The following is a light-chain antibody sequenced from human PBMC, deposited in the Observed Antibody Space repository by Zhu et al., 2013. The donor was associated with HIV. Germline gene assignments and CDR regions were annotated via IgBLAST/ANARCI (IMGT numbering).Light chain of an antibody. CDR2: DAS. V-gene: IGKV1-13*02. J-gene: IGKJ4*01. CDR1: QGVGSA. CDR3: QTNLKDYPLT. Sequence: AIQLTQSPQSLSASIGDRVTVTCRASQGVGSALAWYRQKPGKSPELLIYDASTLQSGVPSTFSGGGSGTYFTLTITSLQPDDFATYFCQTNLKDYPLTFGGGT.